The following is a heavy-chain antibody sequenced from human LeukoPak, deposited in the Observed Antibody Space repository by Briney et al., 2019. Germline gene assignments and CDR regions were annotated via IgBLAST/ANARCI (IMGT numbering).Heavy chain of an antibody. V-gene: IGHV1-2*06. CDR2: INPNSGGT. D-gene: IGHD3-10*01. CDR1: GYTFTGYY. Sequence: ASVKVSCKASGYTFTGYYMHWVRQAPGQGLEWMGRINPNSGGTNYAQKFQGRVTMTRDTSISTAYMELSRLRSDDTAVYYCARGNNYGSGSYSYYYYYYMDVWGKGTTVTVSS. CDR3: ARGNNYGSGSYSYYYYYYMDV. J-gene: IGHJ6*03.